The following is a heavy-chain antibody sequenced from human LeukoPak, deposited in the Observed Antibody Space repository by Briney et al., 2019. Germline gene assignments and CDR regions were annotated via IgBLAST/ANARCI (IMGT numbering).Heavy chain of an antibody. V-gene: IGHV7-4-1*02. D-gene: IGHD3-3*01. CDR1: GYTFTSYA. CDR3: ARALELTGIRFLECLFDY. Sequence: ASVKVSCKASGYTFTSYAMNWVRQAPVQGLEWMGWINTNTGNPTYAQGFTGRFVFSLDTSVSTAYLQISSLKAEDTAVYYCARALELTGIRFLECLFDYWGQGTLVTVSS. CDR2: INTNTGNP. J-gene: IGHJ4*02.